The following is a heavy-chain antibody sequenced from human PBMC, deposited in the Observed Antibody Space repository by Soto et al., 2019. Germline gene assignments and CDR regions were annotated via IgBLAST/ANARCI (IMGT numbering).Heavy chain of an antibody. Sequence: QVQLVESGGGVVQPGRSLRLSCAPSGFTFSAYGMHWVRQAPGKGLEWVAVITNDAKIRYEGDSVKGRFTISRDNSKNMLYLQMDSLRVEATALYYGVRDDIGDPNGFDIWGQGTIVTVSS. D-gene: IGHD2-15*01. CDR1: GFTFSAYG. CDR3: VRDDIGDPNGFDI. CDR2: ITNDAKIR. V-gene: IGHV3-33*01. J-gene: IGHJ3*02.